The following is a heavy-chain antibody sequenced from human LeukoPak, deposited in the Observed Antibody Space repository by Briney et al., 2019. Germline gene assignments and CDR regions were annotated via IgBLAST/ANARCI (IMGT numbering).Heavy chain of an antibody. CDR1: GFTFSSYG. D-gene: IGHD2-21*02. CDR2: ISYDGSNK. Sequence: GGSLRLSCAASGFTFSSYGMHWVRQAPGKGLEWVAVISYDGSNKYYADSVKGRFTISRDNSKNTLYLQMNSLRAEDTAVYYCAKDLGNCGGDCYSGDYWGQGTLVTVPS. V-gene: IGHV3-30*18. CDR3: AKDLGNCGGDCYSGDY. J-gene: IGHJ4*02.